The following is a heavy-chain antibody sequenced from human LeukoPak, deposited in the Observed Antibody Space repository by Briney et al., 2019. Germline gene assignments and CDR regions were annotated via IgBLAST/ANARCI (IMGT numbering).Heavy chain of an antibody. CDR2: ISYEGSNK. CDR3: ARDAGYCTNGVCSYYFDY. V-gene: IGHV3-30-3*01. J-gene: IGHJ4*02. Sequence: GGYLRLSCAASGFTFSSYAMHWVRQAPGKGLEWVAVISYEGSNKYYADCVKGRFTISGDNSKNTLYLQMNSLRAEDTAVYYCARDAGYCTNGVCSYYFDYWGQGTLVTVSS. D-gene: IGHD2-8*01. CDR1: GFTFSSYA.